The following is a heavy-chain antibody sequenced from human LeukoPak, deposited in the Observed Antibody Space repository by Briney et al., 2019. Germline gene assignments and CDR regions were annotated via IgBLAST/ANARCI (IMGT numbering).Heavy chain of an antibody. CDR2: IRYDGSNK. J-gene: IGHJ4*02. CDR3: AGTIEYSSSSPVFY. CDR1: GFTFSSYG. Sequence: GSLRLSCAASGFTFSSYGMHWVRQAPGKGLEWVAFIRYDGSNKYYADSVKGRFTISRDNSKNTLYLQMNSLRAEDTAVYYCAGTIEYSSSSPVFYWGQGTLVTVSS. V-gene: IGHV3-30*02. D-gene: IGHD6-6*01.